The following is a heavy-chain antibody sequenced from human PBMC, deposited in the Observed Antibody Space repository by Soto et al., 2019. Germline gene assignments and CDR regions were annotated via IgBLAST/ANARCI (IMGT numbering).Heavy chain of an antibody. V-gene: IGHV4-34*01. Sequence: PSETLSLTCTVNGGSLTGYYWSWIRQPPGKGLEWIGEVKDGGSTNYSPSLRGRVSISADTSKNHFSLRLNSVTAADTAVYSCARGQEGIVATHWDQGALVTVSS. CDR1: GGSLTGYY. J-gene: IGHJ4*02. CDR3: ARGQEGIVATH. CDR2: VKDGGST. D-gene: IGHD5-12*01.